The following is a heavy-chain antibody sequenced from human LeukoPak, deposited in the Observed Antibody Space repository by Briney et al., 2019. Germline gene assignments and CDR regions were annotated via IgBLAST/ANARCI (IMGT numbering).Heavy chain of an antibody. D-gene: IGHD3-16*02. CDR1: GFTLSSYW. Sequence: GGSLRLSCAASGFTLSSYWMSWVRPAPGEGLGWVANTKQDGSEKYYVDSVKGRFTISRENAKNSLYLQMNSLRAEDTAVYYCARDRMGNTFGGVIFDIWGQGTMVTVSS. J-gene: IGHJ3*02. V-gene: IGHV3-7*03. CDR2: TKQDGSEK. CDR3: ARDRMGNTFGGVIFDI.